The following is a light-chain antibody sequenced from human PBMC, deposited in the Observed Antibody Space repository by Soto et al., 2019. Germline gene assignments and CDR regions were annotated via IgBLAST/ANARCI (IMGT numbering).Light chain of an antibody. CDR1: QSVISSY. V-gene: IGKV3-20*01. CDR3: QHYDRSPPVT. CDR2: DAS. J-gene: IGKJ5*01. Sequence: EIVLTQSPGTLSLSPGERATLSCRASQSVISSYLAWYRQKPGQAPRLLIYDASNRATGIPDGFTGSGSGTDFTLTISRLEPEDFAVYYCQHYDRSPPVTFGQGTRLEIK.